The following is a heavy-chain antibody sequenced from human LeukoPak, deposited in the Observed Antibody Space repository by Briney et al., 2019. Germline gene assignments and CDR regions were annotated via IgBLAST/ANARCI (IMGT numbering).Heavy chain of an antibody. CDR2: INHSGST. V-gene: IGHV4-34*01. CDR3: ARGALYYYDSSGSLDY. J-gene: IGHJ4*02. D-gene: IGHD3-22*01. Sequence: SETLSLTCAVYGGSFSGYYWSWIRQPPEKGLEWIGEINHSGSTNYNPSLKSRVTISVDTSKNQFSLKLSSVTAADTAVYYCARGALYYYDSSGSLDYWGQGTLVTVPS. CDR1: GGSFSGYY.